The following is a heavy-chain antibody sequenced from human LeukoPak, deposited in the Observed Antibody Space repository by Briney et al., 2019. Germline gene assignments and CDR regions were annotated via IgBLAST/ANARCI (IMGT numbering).Heavy chain of an antibody. V-gene: IGHV1-69*05. D-gene: IGHD5-12*01. CDR2: IIPIFGTA. CDR3: ARNRSDYEIDY. CDR1: GGTFSSYA. J-gene: IGHJ4*02. Sequence: GASVKVSCKASGGTFSSYAISWVRQAPGQGLEWMGRIIPIFGTANYAQKFQGRDTITTDESTSTAYMELSSLRSEDTAVYYCARNRSDYEIDYWGQGTLVTVSS.